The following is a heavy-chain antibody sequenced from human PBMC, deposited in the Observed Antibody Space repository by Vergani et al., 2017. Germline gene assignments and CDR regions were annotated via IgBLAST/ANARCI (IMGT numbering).Heavy chain of an antibody. CDR1: GFTFGDYY. D-gene: IGHD2-15*01. CDR3: ARISGGSAPYLHY. J-gene: IGHJ1*01. Sequence: EVRLAESGGGLVQPGGSLRLSCAASGFTFGDYYMAWIRLAPGKGLDWVASIKRDGTETFYVDSVKGRFTISRDNAKTTLYLQMNSLRDEDRGVYYCARISGGSAPYLHYWGQGTLVTVAS. CDR2: IKRDGTET. V-gene: IGHV3-7*01.